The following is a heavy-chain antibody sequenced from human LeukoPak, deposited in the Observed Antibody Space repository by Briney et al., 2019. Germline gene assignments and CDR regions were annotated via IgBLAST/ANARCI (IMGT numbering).Heavy chain of an antibody. CDR3: ARDHCSGGSCYSDY. CDR2: IYHSGST. CDR1: GGSISSGGYY. V-gene: IGHV4-30-2*01. J-gene: IGHJ4*02. Sequence: PSQTLSLTCTVSGGSISSGGYYWSWIRQPPGKGLEWIGYIYHSGSTYYNPSLKSRVTISVDRSKNQFSLKLSSVTAADTAVYYCARDHCSGGSCYSDYWGQGTLVTVSS. D-gene: IGHD2-15*01.